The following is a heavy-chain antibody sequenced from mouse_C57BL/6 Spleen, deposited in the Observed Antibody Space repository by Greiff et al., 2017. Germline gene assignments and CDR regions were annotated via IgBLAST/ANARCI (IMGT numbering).Heavy chain of an antibody. V-gene: IGHV5-17*01. CDR2: ISSGSSTI. J-gene: IGHJ3*01. CDR1: GFTFSDYG. CDR3: ARSEAAQATLFAY. Sequence: EVKLMESGGGLVKPGGSLKLSCAASGFTFSDYGMHWVRQAPEKGLEWVAYISSGSSTIYYADTVKGRFTISRDNAKNTLFLQMTSLRSEDTAMYYCARSEAAQATLFAYWGQGTLVTVSA. D-gene: IGHD3-2*02.